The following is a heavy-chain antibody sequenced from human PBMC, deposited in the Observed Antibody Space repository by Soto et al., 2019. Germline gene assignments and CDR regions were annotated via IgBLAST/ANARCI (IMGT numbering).Heavy chain of an antibody. CDR3: AAVGHGAFDI. J-gene: IGHJ3*02. V-gene: IGHV1-69*02. D-gene: IGHD2-15*01. Sequence: QVQLVQSGAEVKKPGSSVKVSCKASGDTFSIYTISWVRQAPGVGLEWMGRIIPILDIANYAQKIQGRVTNTADKSTSTAYMELSSLRSEGTAVYYCAAVGHGAFDIWGQGTMVTVSS. CDR1: GDTFSIYT. CDR2: IIPILDIA.